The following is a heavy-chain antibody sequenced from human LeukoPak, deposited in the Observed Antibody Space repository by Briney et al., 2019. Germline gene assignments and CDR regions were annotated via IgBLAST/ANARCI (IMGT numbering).Heavy chain of an antibody. CDR1: GFTFSSYA. Sequence: GGSLRLSCAASGFTFSSYAMSWVRQAPGKGLEGVSSISNSGGSTFYADSVKGRFTISRDNSKNTLYLQMNSLRAEDTAVYYCAIGYSATVDYWGQGALVTVSS. V-gene: IGHV3-23*01. D-gene: IGHD5-18*01. CDR3: AIGYSATVDY. CDR2: ISNSGGST. J-gene: IGHJ4*02.